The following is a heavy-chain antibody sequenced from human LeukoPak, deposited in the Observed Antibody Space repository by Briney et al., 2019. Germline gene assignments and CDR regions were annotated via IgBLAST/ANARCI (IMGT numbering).Heavy chain of an antibody. CDR1: GFTFINAW. Sequence: NPGGSLRLSCAASGFTFINAWMSWVRQAPGKGLEWVGRIKSKTDGGTTDYAAPVKGRFSISRDDSKNTVYLQMNSLKTEDTAVYYCSTLYYNDISGPPPWGQGTLVTVSS. D-gene: IGHD3-22*01. CDR2: IKSKTDGGTT. J-gene: IGHJ5*02. CDR3: STLYYNDISGPPP. V-gene: IGHV3-15*01.